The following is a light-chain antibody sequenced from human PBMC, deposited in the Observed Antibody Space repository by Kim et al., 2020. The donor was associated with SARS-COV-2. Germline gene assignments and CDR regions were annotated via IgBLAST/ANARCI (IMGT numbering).Light chain of an antibody. Sequence: DIVMTQSPDSLAVSLGERATINCKSSRNVLFSSNNRNYLAWYQQKPGQPPKLLIYWASTRESGVPDRFSGSGSVTDFTLTISSLQAEDVAVYYCQQYFSSPLTFGQGTKVDIK. J-gene: IGKJ1*01. CDR3: QQYFSSPLT. CDR1: RNVLFSSNNRNY. V-gene: IGKV4-1*01. CDR2: WAS.